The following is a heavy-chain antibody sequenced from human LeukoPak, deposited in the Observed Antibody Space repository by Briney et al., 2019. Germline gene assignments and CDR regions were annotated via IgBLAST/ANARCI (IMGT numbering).Heavy chain of an antibody. CDR1: GFTFSSYW. CDR3: AKWSELPYFDY. J-gene: IGHJ4*02. CDR2: INSDGSST. V-gene: IGHV3-74*01. Sequence: GGSLRLSCAASGFTFSSYWMHWVRQAPGKGLVWVSRINSDGSSTSYADSVKGRFTISRDNARNSLDLQMNSLRAEDTAVYYCAKWSELPYFDYWGQGAPVTVSS. D-gene: IGHD2-15*01.